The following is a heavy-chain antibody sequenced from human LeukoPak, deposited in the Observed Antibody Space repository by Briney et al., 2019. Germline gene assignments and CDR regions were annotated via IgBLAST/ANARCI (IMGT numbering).Heavy chain of an antibody. V-gene: IGHV1-2*02. CDR3: ARGRLVVVTAARAPPFDY. CDR2: INPYSGGT. D-gene: IGHD2-21*02. Sequence: ASVKVSCKASGYTFTGYYMHRVRQAPGQGLEWMGWINPYSGGTNYAQKFQGRVAMTRDTSFTTADMELSRLRSDDTAVYYCARGRLVVVTAARAPPFDYWAREPWSPSPQ. CDR1: GYTFTGYY. J-gene: IGHJ4*02.